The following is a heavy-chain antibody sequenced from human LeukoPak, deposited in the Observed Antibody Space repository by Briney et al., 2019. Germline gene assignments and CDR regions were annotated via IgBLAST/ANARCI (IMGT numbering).Heavy chain of an antibody. J-gene: IGHJ4*02. CDR2: INTNTGNP. Sequence: ASVKVSCKASGYTFTSYGISWVRQAPGQGLEWMGWINTNTGNPTYAQGFTGRFVFSLDTSVSTAYLQISSLKAEDTAVYYCARDSIRLYDFWSGYKDYWGQGTLVTVSS. D-gene: IGHD3-3*01. CDR1: GYTFTSYG. CDR3: ARDSIRLYDFWSGYKDY. V-gene: IGHV7-4-1*02.